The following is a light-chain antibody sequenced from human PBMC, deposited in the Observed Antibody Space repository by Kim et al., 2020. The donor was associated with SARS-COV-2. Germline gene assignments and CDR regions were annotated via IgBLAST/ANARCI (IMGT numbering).Light chain of an antibody. CDR2: GVS. CDR3: QQSATSRT. CDR1: QRVSRDS. Sequence: LAPRERAPLSCRASQRVSRDSFAWYQQKPGQAPRLLIHGVSNRATGIPDRFSGSGSGTDFTLTISRLGPEDFAVYYCQQSATSRTFGQGTKVDIK. J-gene: IGKJ1*01. V-gene: IGKV3-20*01.